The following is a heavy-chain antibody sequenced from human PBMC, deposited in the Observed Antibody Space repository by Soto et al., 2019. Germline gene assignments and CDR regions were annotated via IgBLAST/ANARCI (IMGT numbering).Heavy chain of an antibody. CDR3: ARDLDTAMVTLGY. CDR2: ISAYNGNT. J-gene: IGHJ4*02. D-gene: IGHD5-18*01. Sequence: QVQLVQSGAEVKKPGASVKVSCKASGYTFTSYGISWVRQAPGQGLEWMGWISAYNGNTNYAQKLQGRVTMTTDTATSTADMELRSRRSDDTAVDYCARDLDTAMVTLGYWGQGTLVTVSS. CDR1: GYTFTSYG. V-gene: IGHV1-18*04.